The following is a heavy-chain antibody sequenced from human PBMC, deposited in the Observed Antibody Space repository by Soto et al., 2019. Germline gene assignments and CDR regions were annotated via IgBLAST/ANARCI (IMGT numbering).Heavy chain of an antibody. D-gene: IGHD3-10*01. Sequence: QVQLQQWGARLLKPSETLSLTCAVYGGSLSGYYWNWIRQPPGKGLEWIGEINDSGGTNYNPSLKSRVTISVDTSKNQCSLKLRSMTAADTAVYYCARDEVPQWFTKGYNGMDVWGQGTTVTVSS. CDR1: GGSLSGYY. CDR3: ARDEVPQWFTKGYNGMDV. J-gene: IGHJ6*02. V-gene: IGHV4-34*01. CDR2: INDSGGT.